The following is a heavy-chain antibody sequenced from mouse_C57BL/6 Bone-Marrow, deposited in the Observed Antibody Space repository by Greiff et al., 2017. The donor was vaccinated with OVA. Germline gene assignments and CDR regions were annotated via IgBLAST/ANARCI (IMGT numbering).Heavy chain of an antibody. Sequence: QVQLQQPGAELVRPGTSVKLSCKASGYTFTSYWMHWVKQRPGQGLEWIGVIDPSDSYTNYNQKFKGKATLTVDTSSSTAYMQLSSLTSEDSAVYYCARWWLLPFDDWGQGTTLTVSS. CDR3: ARWWLLPFDD. CDR2: IDPSDSYT. V-gene: IGHV1-59*01. J-gene: IGHJ2*01. D-gene: IGHD2-3*01. CDR1: GYTFTSYW.